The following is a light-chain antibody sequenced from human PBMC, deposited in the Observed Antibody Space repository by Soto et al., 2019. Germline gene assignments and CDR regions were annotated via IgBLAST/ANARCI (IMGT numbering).Light chain of an antibody. Sequence: DIQMTQSPSSLSASVGDRVTITCRASQSISTYLNWYQQKPGIAPKLLIYGASSLQSGVPSRFSGSGSGTDFTLTISSLQPEDVAAYYCQHSYNTPRTFCQGTNLEIK. CDR2: GAS. J-gene: IGKJ2*01. CDR1: QSISTY. CDR3: QHSYNTPRT. V-gene: IGKV1-39*01.